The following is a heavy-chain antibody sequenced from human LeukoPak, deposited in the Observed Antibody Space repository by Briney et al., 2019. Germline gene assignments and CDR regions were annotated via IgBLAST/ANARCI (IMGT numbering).Heavy chain of an antibody. CDR1: GFTFSSYD. CDR2: IGTAGDT. V-gene: IGHV3-13*01. CDR3: ARGGGGGYCTNGVCSDFDY. J-gene: IGHJ4*02. D-gene: IGHD2-8*01. Sequence: GGSLRLSCAASGFTFSSYDMHWVRQATGKGLEWVSAIGTAGDTYYPGSVKGRFTISRENAENSLYLQMNSLRAGDTAVYYCARGGGGGYCTNGVCSDFDYWGQGTLVTVSS.